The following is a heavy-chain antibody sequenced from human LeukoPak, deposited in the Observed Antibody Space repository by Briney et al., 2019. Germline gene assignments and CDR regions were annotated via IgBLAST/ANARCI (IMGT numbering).Heavy chain of an antibody. CDR2: IYYSGVT. D-gene: IGHD5-18*01. CDR1: GGSISSYY. Sequence: SETLSLTCTVSGGSISSYYWIWIRQPPGKGLELVGYIYYSGVTNYNPSLKSRVTMSVDTSKNEFSLKLSSVTAADTAVYYCARALTPMDPFDQWGQGTLVSVSS. CDR3: ARALTPMDPFDQ. V-gene: IGHV4-59*08. J-gene: IGHJ4*02.